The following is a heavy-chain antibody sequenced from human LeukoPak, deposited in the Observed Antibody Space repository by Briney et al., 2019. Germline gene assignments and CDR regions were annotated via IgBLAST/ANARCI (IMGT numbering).Heavy chain of an antibody. D-gene: IGHD6-13*01. V-gene: IGHV1-2*02. CDR1: GYTFTGFH. CDR3: AGSSRRHAFDI. J-gene: IGHJ3*02. Sequence: ASVKVSCKASGYTFTGFHMHWVRQAPGQGLEWMGWINPNSGGTNYAQKFQGRVTMTRDTSISTVYMELSRLRSEDTAVYYCAGSSRRHAFDIWGQGTMVTVSS. CDR2: INPNSGGT.